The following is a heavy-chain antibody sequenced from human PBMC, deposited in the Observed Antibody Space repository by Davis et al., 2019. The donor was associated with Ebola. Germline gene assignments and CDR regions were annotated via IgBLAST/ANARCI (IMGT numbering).Heavy chain of an antibody. D-gene: IGHD3-16*01. Sequence: SLKISCAASGFTFDDYAMRWVRQAPGKGLEWVSGISWNSGSIGYADSVKGRFTISRDNSKNTLYLQMNSLRAEDTAVYYCARDRPLDFFFGDYYGMDVWGQGTTVTVSS. CDR2: ISWNSGSI. CDR1: GFTFDDYA. CDR3: ARDRPLDFFFGDYYGMDV. V-gene: IGHV3-9*01. J-gene: IGHJ6*02.